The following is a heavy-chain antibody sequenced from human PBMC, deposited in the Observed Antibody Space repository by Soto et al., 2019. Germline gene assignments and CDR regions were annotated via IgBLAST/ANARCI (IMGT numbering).Heavy chain of an antibody. CDR3: ARGVYCSSTSCYGNWFDP. CDR2: IKQDGSEK. J-gene: IGHJ5*02. CDR1: GFTFSSYW. Sequence: LRLSCAASGFTFSSYWMSWVRQAPGKGLEWVANIKQDGSEKYYVDSVNGRFTISRDNPKNSLYLQMNSLRAEDTAVYYCARGVYCSSTSCYGNWFDPWGQGTLVTVSS. V-gene: IGHV3-7*01. D-gene: IGHD2-2*01.